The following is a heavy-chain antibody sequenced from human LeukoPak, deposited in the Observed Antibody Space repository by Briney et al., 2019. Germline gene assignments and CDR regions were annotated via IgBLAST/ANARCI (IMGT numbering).Heavy chain of an antibody. D-gene: IGHD3-16*02. CDR1: GFTFSSYA. CDR2: ISGSGGST. Sequence: GALRLSCAASGFTFSSYAMSWVRQAPGKGLEWVSAISGSGGSTYYADSVKGRFAISRDNSKNTLYLQMNSLRAEDTAVYYCAKVYDYVWGSYRSFDYWGQGTLVTVSS. V-gene: IGHV3-23*01. J-gene: IGHJ4*02. CDR3: AKVYDYVWGSYRSFDY.